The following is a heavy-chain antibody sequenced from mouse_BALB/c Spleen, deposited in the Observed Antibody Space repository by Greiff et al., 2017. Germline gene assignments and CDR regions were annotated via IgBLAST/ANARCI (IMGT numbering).Heavy chain of an antibody. CDR3: ARRYDYDGPFAY. D-gene: IGHD2-4*01. CDR2: INPSTGYT. V-gene: IGHV1-7*01. CDR1: GYTFTSYW. Sequence: QVQLKQSGAELAKPGASVKMSCKASGYTFTSYWMHWVKQRPGQGLEWIGYINPSTGYTEYNQKFKDKATLTADKSSSTAYMQLSSLTSEDSAVYYCARRYDYDGPFAYWGQGTLVTVSA. J-gene: IGHJ3*01.